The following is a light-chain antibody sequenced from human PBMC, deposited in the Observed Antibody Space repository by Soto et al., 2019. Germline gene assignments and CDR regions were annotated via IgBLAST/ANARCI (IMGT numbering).Light chain of an antibody. Sequence: QSSLTQPASVXGSPGQSITISCTGTSSYVGGYNYVSWSQQHPGKAPKLMIYDVSNRPSGVSNRFSGSKSGNTASLTISGLQAEDEADYYCSSYTSSSTYVFGTGTKVTVL. V-gene: IGLV2-14*01. CDR2: DVS. J-gene: IGLJ1*01. CDR1: SSYVGGYNY. CDR3: SSYTSSSTYV.